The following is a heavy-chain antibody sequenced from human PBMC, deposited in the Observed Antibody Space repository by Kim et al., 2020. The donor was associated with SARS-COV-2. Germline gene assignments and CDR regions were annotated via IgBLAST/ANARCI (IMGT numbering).Heavy chain of an antibody. D-gene: IGHD6-13*01. CDR3: ELGYSSSWYYFQH. J-gene: IGHJ1*01. CDR1: GGSISSGGYY. V-gene: IGHV4-31*03. Sequence: SETLSLTCTVSGGSISSGGYYWSWIRQHPGKGLEWIGYIYYSGSTYYNPSLKSRVTISVDTSKNQFSLKLSSVTATDTAVYYCELGYSSSWYYFQHWGQGTLVTVSS. CDR2: IYYSGST.